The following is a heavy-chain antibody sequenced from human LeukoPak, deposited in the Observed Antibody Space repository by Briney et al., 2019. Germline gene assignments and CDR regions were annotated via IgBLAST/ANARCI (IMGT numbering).Heavy chain of an antibody. V-gene: IGHV5-51*01. CDR2: IYPGDSDT. Sequence: GESLKISCRGSGYSFATYWVAWVRQMPGKGLEWMGMIYPGDSDTRYSPSFQGQVTISADKSINTAYLQWNDLKVSDTAIYYCAREVFGSGRYGRRNNWYNPWGQGTLVTVSP. J-gene: IGHJ5*02. D-gene: IGHD3-10*01. CDR1: GYSFATYW. CDR3: AREVFGSGRYGRRNNWYNP.